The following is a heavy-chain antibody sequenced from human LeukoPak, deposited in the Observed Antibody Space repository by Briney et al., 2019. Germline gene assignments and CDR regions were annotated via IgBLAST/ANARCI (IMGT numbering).Heavy chain of an antibody. D-gene: IGHD6-19*01. V-gene: IGHV3-7*01. J-gene: IGHJ4*02. CDR2: IKQDGSNK. CDR3: AREARRESSGLFVEF. CDR1: GFTFSTYW. Sequence: PGGSLRLSCTVSGFTFSTYWMSWVPQSPGKAREWVANIKQDGSNKYYVDSVKGRSTICRYNAKNSLYLQMSSLRAEDTAVYYCAREARRESSGLFVEFWGQGTLVTVSS.